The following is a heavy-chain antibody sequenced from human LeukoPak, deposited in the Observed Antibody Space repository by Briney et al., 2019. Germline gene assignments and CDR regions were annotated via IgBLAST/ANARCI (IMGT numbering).Heavy chain of an antibody. J-gene: IGHJ3*02. V-gene: IGHV3-48*03. CDR3: ARDSKRTYYYDNSGYPDAFDI. Sequence: PGGSLRLSCAASGFTFSTYEMNWVRQAPGKGLEWVSYISGSGSTIYYAASVRGRFTISRDNAKNSLYLQMNSLRAEDTAVYFCARDSKRTYYYDNSGYPDAFDIWGQGTMVTVSS. CDR2: ISGSGSTI. D-gene: IGHD3-22*01. CDR1: GFTFSTYE.